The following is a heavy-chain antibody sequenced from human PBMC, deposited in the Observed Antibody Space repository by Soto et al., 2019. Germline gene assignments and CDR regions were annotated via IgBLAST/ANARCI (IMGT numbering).Heavy chain of an antibody. CDR1: GYSFITYW. CDR3: VRHPGGLGYYHYMDV. Sequence: GESLKISCQGSGYSFITYWIGWVRQMPGKGLEWMGNIYPGDSATRYSPSFQGQVTISVDQSINTVYLQWSGLKASDTAIYYCVRHPGGLGYYHYMDVWGKGTTVTVSS. CDR2: IYPGDSAT. D-gene: IGHD2-8*02. J-gene: IGHJ6*03. V-gene: IGHV5-51*01.